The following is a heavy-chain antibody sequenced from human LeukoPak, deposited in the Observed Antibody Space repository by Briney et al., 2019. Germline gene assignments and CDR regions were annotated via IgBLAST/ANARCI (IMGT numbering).Heavy chain of an antibody. D-gene: IGHD4-17*01. J-gene: IGHJ6*02. V-gene: IGHV3-11*01. CDR1: GFTFSDYY. CDR2: ISSSGSTI. CDR3: ARDENPTTDYYYGMDV. Sequence: GGALRLSCAASGFTFSDYYMSWIRQAPGKGREGVSYISSSGSTIYYADSVKGRFTISRDNAKNSLYLQMNSLRAEDPAVYYCARDENPTTDYYYGMDVWGQGTTVTVSS.